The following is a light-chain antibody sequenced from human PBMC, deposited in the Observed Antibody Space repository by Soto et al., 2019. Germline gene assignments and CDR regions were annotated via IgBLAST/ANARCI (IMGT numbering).Light chain of an antibody. Sequence: TVMTQSTATLSMSPGDRAALSCRASLNVATNMAWYQQKPGQALRLRSYCAYISATCVQARLTGSGSGTEFTLTINNLQSEAFAVYYCHHDNTGLRTLCRGSRVE. V-gene: IGKV3-15*01. J-gene: IGKJ1*01. CDR3: HHDNTGLRT. CDR2: CAY. CDR1: LNVATN.